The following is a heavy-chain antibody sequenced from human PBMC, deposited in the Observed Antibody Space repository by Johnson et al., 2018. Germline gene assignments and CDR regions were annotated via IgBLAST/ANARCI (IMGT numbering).Heavy chain of an antibody. J-gene: IGHJ6*03. V-gene: IGHV3-21*01. Sequence: VQLVQSGGGLVQPGGSLRLSCAASGFTVSSNYMSWVRQAPGKGLEWVSSISSSSSYIYYADSVKGRFTISRDNAKNSLYLQRNSLKAEDTAVYYCARTVAQQYYYYYYYMDVWGKGTTVTVSS. CDR2: ISSSSSYI. D-gene: IGHD4-11*01. CDR3: ARTVAQQYYYYYYYMDV. CDR1: GFTVSSNY.